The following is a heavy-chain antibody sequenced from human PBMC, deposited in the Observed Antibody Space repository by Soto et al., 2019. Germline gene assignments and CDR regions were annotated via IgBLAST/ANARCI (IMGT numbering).Heavy chain of an antibody. CDR2: IKEDGSEK. V-gene: IGHV3-7*01. CDR1: GFSFSNHW. J-gene: IGHJ4*02. Sequence: EVHLVESGGGLVQTGGSLRLSCAASGFSFSNHWMSWVRQAPGKGPEWVASIKEDGSEKYYMDSGKGRFTISRDNAKNSLSLQMNSLRVEDAAVYYCARAFSWGQGTLVTVSS. CDR3: ARAFS.